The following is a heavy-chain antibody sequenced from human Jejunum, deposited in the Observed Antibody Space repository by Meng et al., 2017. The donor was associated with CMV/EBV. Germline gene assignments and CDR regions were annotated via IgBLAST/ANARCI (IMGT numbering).Heavy chain of an antibody. J-gene: IGHJ4*02. CDR3: ARENSGYDY. CDR2: IYTSGST. D-gene: IGHD5-12*01. CDR1: GGSISTYE. Sequence: QWQWQESRRGLGTPSETPSHTCAGAGGSISTYEWTGIRQPAGKGLEWIGRIYTSGSTHYNPSLKSRVSMSVDTSKNQFSLKLSSVTAADTAVYYCARENSGYDYWGQGTLVTVSS. V-gene: IGHV4-4*07.